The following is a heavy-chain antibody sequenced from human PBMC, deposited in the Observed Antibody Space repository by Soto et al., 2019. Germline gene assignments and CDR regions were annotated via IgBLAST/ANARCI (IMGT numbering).Heavy chain of an antibody. D-gene: IGHD3-3*01. CDR2: IRYDGSNK. CDR3: ARWPFWSGYNVYYYMDV. V-gene: IGHV3-33*01. Sequence: HPGGSLRLSCAASGFTFSSYGMHWVRQAPGKGLEWVAVIRYDGSNKYYADSVKGRFTISRDNSKNTLYLQMNSLRAEDTAVYYCARWPFWSGYNVYYYMDVWGKGTSVTVAS. CDR1: GFTFSSYG. J-gene: IGHJ6*03.